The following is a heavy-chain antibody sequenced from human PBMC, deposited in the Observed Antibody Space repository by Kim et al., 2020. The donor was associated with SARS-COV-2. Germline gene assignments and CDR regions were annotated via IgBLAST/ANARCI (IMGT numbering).Heavy chain of an antibody. CDR1: GGSFSGYY. V-gene: IGHV4-34*01. J-gene: IGHJ5*02. D-gene: IGHD6-6*01. Sequence: SETLSLTCAVYGGSFSGYYWSWIRQPPGKGLEWIGEINHSGSTNYNPSLKSRVTISVDTSKNQFSLKLSSVTAADTAVYYCARERAARRRYNWFDPWGQG. CDR3: ARERAARRRYNWFDP. CDR2: INHSGST.